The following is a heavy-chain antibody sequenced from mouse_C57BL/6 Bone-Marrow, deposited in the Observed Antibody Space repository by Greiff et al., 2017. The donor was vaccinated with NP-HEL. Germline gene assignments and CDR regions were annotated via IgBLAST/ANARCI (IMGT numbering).Heavy chain of an antibody. D-gene: IGHD1-1*01. V-gene: IGHV1-82*01. CDR3: ASTVGATDWSAY. CDR2: IFPGDGDT. Sequence: VKLQESGPELVKPGASVKISCTASGYAFSSSWMNWVNQSPGKGLEWIGRIFPGDGDTNYNGKFKGKATLTADKSSSTAYMQLSSLTSEDSAVYFCASTVGATDWSAYWGQGTLVTVSA. J-gene: IGHJ3*01. CDR1: GYAFSSSW.